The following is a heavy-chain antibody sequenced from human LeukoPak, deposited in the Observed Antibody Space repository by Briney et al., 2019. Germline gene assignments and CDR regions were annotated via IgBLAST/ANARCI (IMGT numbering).Heavy chain of an antibody. Sequence: ASVKVSCKASGYTFTSYDINWVRQAPGQGLEWMGWMNPNSGNTGYAQKFQGRVTMTRNTSISTAYMELSSLRSEDTAVYYCARGKRGYCSSTSCYKNKPYYFDYWGQGTLVTVSS. J-gene: IGHJ4*02. D-gene: IGHD2-2*02. CDR2: MNPNSGNT. V-gene: IGHV1-8*01. CDR1: GYTFTSYD. CDR3: ARGKRGYCSSTSCYKNKPYYFDY.